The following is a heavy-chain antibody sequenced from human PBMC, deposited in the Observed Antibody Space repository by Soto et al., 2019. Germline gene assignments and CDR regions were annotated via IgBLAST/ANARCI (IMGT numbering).Heavy chain of an antibody. D-gene: IGHD3-16*02. V-gene: IGHV4-61*08. J-gene: IGHJ4*02. CDR3: ARVDDYVWGSYRGALDY. Sequence: PSETLSLTCSVSGGSVSSGDYYWSWIRQPPGKGLEWIGYIYYTGSSNYKPSLKKRVTISADTSKNQFSLKLSSVTAADTAVYYCARVDDYVWGSYRGALDYWGQGTLVTVSS. CDR1: GGSVSSGDYY. CDR2: IYYTGSS.